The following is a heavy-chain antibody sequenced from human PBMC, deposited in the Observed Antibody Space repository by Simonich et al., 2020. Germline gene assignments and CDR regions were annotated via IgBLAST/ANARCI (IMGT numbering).Heavy chain of an antibody. CDR2: SNPNSGGT. V-gene: IGHV1-2*02. CDR1: GYPFTGYD. Sequence: QVQLVQSGAEVKKPGASVKVSCKASGYPFTGYDMHWVRQARGQGLGGKGWSNPNSGGTNYAQKFQGRVTMTRDTSISTAYMELSRLRSDDTAVYYCARGRLTGDKGAFDIWGQGTMVTVSS. D-gene: IGHD7-27*01. CDR3: ARGRLTGDKGAFDI. J-gene: IGHJ3*02.